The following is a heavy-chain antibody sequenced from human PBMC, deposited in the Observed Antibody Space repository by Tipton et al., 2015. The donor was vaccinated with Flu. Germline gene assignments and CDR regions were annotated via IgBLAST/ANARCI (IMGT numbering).Heavy chain of an antibody. CDR1: GGSIRSNSHY. J-gene: IGHJ3*02. CDR3: ARLEETPGTTWGMAFDI. V-gene: IGHV4-39*01. Sequence: LRLSCTVSGGSIRSNSHYWAWIRQAPDKRLEWIGSLYFTGTTQLNPSLRSRIALSVDTSKNQFYLRLTSMTAADSATYYCARLEETPGTTWGMAFDIWGRGSMVAVSA. CDR2: LYFTGTT. D-gene: IGHD1-7*01.